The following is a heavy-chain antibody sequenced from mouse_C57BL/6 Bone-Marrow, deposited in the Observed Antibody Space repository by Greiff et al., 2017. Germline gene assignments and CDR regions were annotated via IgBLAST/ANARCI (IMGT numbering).Heavy chain of an antibody. J-gene: IGHJ3*01. V-gene: IGHV14-3*01. Sequence: VQLQQSVAELVRPGASVKLSCTASGFTINNTYMPWVQQRPEQGLEWIGRIDPANGNTKYAPKFQGKATITADTSSNTAYLQLSSLTSEDTAIYYCARGGLADWGKGTLVTVSA. CDR1: GFTINNTY. CDR3: ARGGLAD. CDR2: IDPANGNT.